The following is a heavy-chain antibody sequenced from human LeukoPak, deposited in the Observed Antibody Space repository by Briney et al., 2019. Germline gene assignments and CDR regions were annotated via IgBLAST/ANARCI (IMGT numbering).Heavy chain of an antibody. D-gene: IGHD3-9*01. Sequence: GGSLRLSCAASGFAFSSYAMNWVRQAPEKGLEWVSGISGSGGSTYYADSVKGRFTISRDNSKNTLYLQMNSLRAEDTAVYYCAKFASLLRYFDWLPPYGMDVWGQGTTVTVSS. CDR2: ISGSGGST. J-gene: IGHJ6*02. CDR3: AKFASLLRYFDWLPPYGMDV. CDR1: GFAFSSYA. V-gene: IGHV3-23*01.